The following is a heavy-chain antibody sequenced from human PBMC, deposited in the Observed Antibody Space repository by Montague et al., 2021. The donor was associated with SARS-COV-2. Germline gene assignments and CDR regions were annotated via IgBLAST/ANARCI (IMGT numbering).Heavy chain of an antibody. V-gene: IGHV4-39*01. Sequence: SETLSLTCTVSGGSVRSSNDCWGWIRQPPGKGLEWIANFYYSGNTYYNPSLKSRVTISVDTSNNQFSLKLSSVTAADTAVYCCARGPKMYGELADYWGQGTLVTVSS. CDR2: FYYSGNT. CDR3: ARGPKMYGELADY. CDR1: GGSVRSSNDC. J-gene: IGHJ4*02. D-gene: IGHD4-17*01.